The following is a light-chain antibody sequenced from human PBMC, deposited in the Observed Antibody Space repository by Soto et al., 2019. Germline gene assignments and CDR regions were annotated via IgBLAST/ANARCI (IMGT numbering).Light chain of an antibody. CDR2: GAS. CDR1: QSVSSN. Sequence: EIVMTHSPSTLSVSPLERATLSCRSSQSVSSNLAWYQQKPGQAPRLLIYGASTRATGIPARFSGSGSGTEFTLTISSLQSEDFAVYYCQQYNNWPPWTFGQGTKVDIK. CDR3: QQYNNWPPWT. J-gene: IGKJ1*01. V-gene: IGKV3-15*01.